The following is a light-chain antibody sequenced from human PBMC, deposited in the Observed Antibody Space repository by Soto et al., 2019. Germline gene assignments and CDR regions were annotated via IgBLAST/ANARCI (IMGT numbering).Light chain of an antibody. V-gene: IGKV1-9*01. J-gene: IGKJ5*01. CDR1: QGIGSS. Sequence: DIQLTQSPSFLSASVGDRVTITCRASQGIGSSLAWYQQKPGKAPMLLIYAASTLQTGVPSRFSGSGSGTEFTLSVSSLQPEDFATYYCEQLSTYPPVPFGQGTRLEIK. CDR3: EQLSTYPPVP. CDR2: AAS.